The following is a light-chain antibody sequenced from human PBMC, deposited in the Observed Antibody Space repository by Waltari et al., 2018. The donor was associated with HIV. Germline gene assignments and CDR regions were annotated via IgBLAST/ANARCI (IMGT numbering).Light chain of an antibody. J-gene: IGLJ2*01. V-gene: IGLV1-47*01. CDR2: TDT. Sequence: SVLTQPPSASGTPGQKVTISCSGSSSNIGSNSVFWYQQLPGAAPKLLIYTDTQRPSGVPDRFSGSTSGTSASLAISGLRSEDEAVYSCATWDDSLNGVLFGGGTNLNVL. CDR1: SSNIGSNS. CDR3: ATWDDSLNGVL.